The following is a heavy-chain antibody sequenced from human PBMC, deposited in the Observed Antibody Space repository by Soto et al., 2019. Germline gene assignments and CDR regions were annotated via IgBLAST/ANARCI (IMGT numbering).Heavy chain of an antibody. CDR3: ASTVVTYTGYYFDY. Sequence: SETLSLTCAVYGGSLSGYYWGWIRQPPGKGLEWIGEINHSGSTNYNPSLKSRVTISVDTSKNQFSLKLSSVTAADTAVYYCASTVVTYTGYYFDYWGQGTLVTVSS. J-gene: IGHJ4*02. CDR1: GGSLSGYY. CDR2: INHSGST. V-gene: IGHV4-34*01. D-gene: IGHD2-15*01.